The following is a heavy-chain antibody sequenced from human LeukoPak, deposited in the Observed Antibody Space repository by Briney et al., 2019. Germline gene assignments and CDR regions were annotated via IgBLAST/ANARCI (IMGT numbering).Heavy chain of an antibody. CDR3: AKVHDYGDPNWFDP. J-gene: IGHJ5*02. Sequence: GGSLRLSCAASGFVFSDYYMSWVRQAPGKGLEWVSAISGSGGSTYYAGSAKGRFTISRDNSKNTLYLQMNSLRAEDTAVYYCAKVHDYGDPNWFDPWGQGTLVTVSS. CDR1: GFVFSDYY. D-gene: IGHD4-17*01. CDR2: ISGSGGST. V-gene: IGHV3-23*01.